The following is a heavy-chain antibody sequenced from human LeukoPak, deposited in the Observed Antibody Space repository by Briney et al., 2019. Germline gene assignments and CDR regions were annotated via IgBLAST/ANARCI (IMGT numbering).Heavy chain of an antibody. CDR2: IYHSGST. Sequence: SGTLSLTCAVSGGSISSSNWWSWVRQPPGKGLEWIGEIYHSGSTNYNPSLKSRVTISVDTSKNQFSLKLSSVTAADTAVYYCATSDGYIRGAFDIWGQGTMVTVSS. D-gene: IGHD5-24*01. CDR1: GGSISSSNW. V-gene: IGHV4-4*02. CDR3: ATSDGYIRGAFDI. J-gene: IGHJ3*02.